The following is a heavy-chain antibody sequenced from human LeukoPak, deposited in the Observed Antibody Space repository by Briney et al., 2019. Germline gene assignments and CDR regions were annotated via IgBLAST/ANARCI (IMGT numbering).Heavy chain of an antibody. J-gene: IGHJ6*02. D-gene: IGHD3-22*01. CDR2: ISYDGSNK. CDR1: GFTFSSYA. V-gene: IGHV3-30*04. CDR3: ARDVYDSSGYV. Sequence: GGSLRLSCAASGFTFSSYAMHWARQAPGKGLEWVAVISYDGSNKYYADSVKGRFTISRDNSKNTLYLQMNSLRAEDTAVYYCARDVYDSSGYVWGQGTTVTVSS.